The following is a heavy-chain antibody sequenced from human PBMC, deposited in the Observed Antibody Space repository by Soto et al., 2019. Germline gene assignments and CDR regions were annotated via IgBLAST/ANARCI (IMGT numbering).Heavy chain of an antibody. Sequence: PGGSLRRSCSASGFTFASSYMHWVRPAPGKGLEYVSAISSDGKRIYYADSVKGRFTISRDNSMNTLFLQMISLRPADTAIYYCVKVLDSSGWYYYDNWGQGVLVTVSS. V-gene: IGHV3-64D*06. CDR3: VKVLDSSGWYYYDN. D-gene: IGHD6-19*01. J-gene: IGHJ4*02. CDR2: ISSDGKRI. CDR1: GFTFASSY.